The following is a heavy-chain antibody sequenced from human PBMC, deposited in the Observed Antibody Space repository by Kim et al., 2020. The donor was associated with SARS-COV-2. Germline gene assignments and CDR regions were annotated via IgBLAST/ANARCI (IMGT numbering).Heavy chain of an antibody. CDR3: AKQGYIFELNTYSGMDL. D-gene: IGHD5-12*01. Sequence: LKGRFTLSRDYSKTTLYLQMNSLTAEDTAVYYCAKQGYIFELNTYSGMDLWGQGTTVTVSS. V-gene: IGHV3-30*02. J-gene: IGHJ6*02.